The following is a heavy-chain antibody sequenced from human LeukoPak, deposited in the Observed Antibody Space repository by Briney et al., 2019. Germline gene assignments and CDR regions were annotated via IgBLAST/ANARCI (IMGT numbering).Heavy chain of an antibody. CDR1: GGSISSYY. CDR3: ARSSFSYGVDY. D-gene: IGHD5-18*01. CDR2: IYYSGST. J-gene: IGHJ4*02. Sequence: PSETLSLTCTVSGGSISSYYWSWIRQPPGKGLEWIGYIYYSGSTNYNPSLKSRVTISVDTSKNQFSLKLSSVTAAVTAVYYCARSSFSYGVDYWGQGTLVTVSS. V-gene: IGHV4-59*08.